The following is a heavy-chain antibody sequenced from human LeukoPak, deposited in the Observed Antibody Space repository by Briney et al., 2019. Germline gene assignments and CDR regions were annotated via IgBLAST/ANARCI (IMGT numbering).Heavy chain of an antibody. CDR3: SRAGNVYNNYEYPL. J-gene: IGHJ4*02. CDR1: GFTFGEYD. Sequence: QPGGSLRLSCAVSGFTFGEYDMSWVRQAPGKGLEWVGIIRSKLYGETTEYAASVQGRFTMSRDDGKRTAFLQMNNLKTEDTAVYYCSRAGNVYNNYEYPLWGQGTLVTVAS. V-gene: IGHV3-49*04. D-gene: IGHD3-16*01. CDR2: IRSKLYGETT.